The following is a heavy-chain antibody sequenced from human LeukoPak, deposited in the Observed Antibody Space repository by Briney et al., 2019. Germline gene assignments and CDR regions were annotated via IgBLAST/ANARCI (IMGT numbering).Heavy chain of an antibody. Sequence: GASVKVSCKASGGTFSSYAISWVRQAPGQGLEWMGGIIPIFGTANYAQKFQGRVTITADKSTSTAYMELSSLRSEDTAVYYCARAEGVDYDFWSGYYYYMDVWGKGTTVTVSS. D-gene: IGHD3-3*01. V-gene: IGHV1-69*06. CDR3: ARAEGVDYDFWSGYYYYMDV. CDR2: IIPIFGTA. CDR1: GGTFSSYA. J-gene: IGHJ6*03.